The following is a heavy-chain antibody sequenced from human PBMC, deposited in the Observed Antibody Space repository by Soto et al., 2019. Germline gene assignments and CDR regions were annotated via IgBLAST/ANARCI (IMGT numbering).Heavy chain of an antibody. J-gene: IGHJ5*02. CDR3: ASGSKYYDFWSGNNWFDP. CDR2: MNPNSGNT. Sequence: ASVKVSCKASGYTFTSYGINWVRQATGQGLEWMGWMNPNSGNTGYAQKFQGRVTMTRNTSISTAYMELSSLRSEDTAVYYCASGSKYYDFWSGNNWFDPWGQGTLVTVSS. D-gene: IGHD3-3*01. V-gene: IGHV1-8*02. CDR1: GYTFTSYG.